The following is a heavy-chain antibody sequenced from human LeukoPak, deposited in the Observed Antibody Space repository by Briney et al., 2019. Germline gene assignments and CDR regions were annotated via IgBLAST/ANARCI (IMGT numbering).Heavy chain of an antibody. Sequence: ASVKVSCKASGYTFTSYGISWVRQAPGQGLEWMGGIIPIFGTANYAQKFQGRVTITADKSTSTAYMELSSLRSEDTAVYYCARASIAAAGTLDYWGQGTLVTVSS. CDR1: GYTFTSYG. CDR3: ARASIAAAGTLDY. CDR2: IIPIFGTA. V-gene: IGHV1-69*06. D-gene: IGHD6-13*01. J-gene: IGHJ4*02.